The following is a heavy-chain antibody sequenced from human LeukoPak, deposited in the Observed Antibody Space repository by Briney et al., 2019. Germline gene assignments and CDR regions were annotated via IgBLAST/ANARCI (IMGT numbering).Heavy chain of an antibody. V-gene: IGHV4-59*01. D-gene: IGHD6-13*01. Sequence: PSETLSLTCTVSGGSISSYYWSWIRQPPGKGLEWIGYLYYSGSTNYNPSLKSRVTISVDTSKNQFSLKLSSVTAADTAVYYCAKMSATGTSPFDYWGQGTLVTVSS. CDR3: AKMSATGTSPFDY. CDR2: LYYSGST. CDR1: GGSISSYY. J-gene: IGHJ4*02.